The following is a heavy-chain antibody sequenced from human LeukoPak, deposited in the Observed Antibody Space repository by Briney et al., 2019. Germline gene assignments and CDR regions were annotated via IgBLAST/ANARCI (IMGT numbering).Heavy chain of an antibody. CDR1: GFTFSDYY. CDR3: ARDQGSSYYYYYYMDV. Sequence: KSGGSLRLSCAASGFTFSDYYMSWIRQAPGKGLEWVSYISSSGSTIYYADSVKGRFTISRDNAKNSLYLQMNSLRAEDTAVYYCARDQGSSYYYYYYMDVWGKGTTVTVSS. J-gene: IGHJ6*03. CDR2: ISSSGSTI. D-gene: IGHD6-13*01. V-gene: IGHV3-11*04.